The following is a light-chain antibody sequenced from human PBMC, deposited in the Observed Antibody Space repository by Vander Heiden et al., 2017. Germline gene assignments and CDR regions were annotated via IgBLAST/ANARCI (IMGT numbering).Light chain of an antibody. CDR1: STYVGCYNY. J-gene: IGLJ2*01. Sequence: QSALTQPASVSVPPGRSTSIACAGASTYVGCYNYVSWYQQHPGKAPKLMIYYVSNRPSGVSNRFSGSKSGNTASLTISGLQAEDEADYYCSSYTSSSTLVFGGGTKLTVL. V-gene: IGLV2-14*03. CDR3: SSYTSSSTLV. CDR2: YVS.